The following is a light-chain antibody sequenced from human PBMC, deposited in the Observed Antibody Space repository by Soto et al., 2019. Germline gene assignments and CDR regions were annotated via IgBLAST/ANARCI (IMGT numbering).Light chain of an antibody. V-gene: IGKV1-5*03. CDR1: QSISSY. Sequence: DIQLTQSPSFLSASVGDRVTITCRASQSISSYLAWYQQKPGKAPKLLIYKASSLESGVPSRFSGSGSGTEFTLTINSLQPDDFATYYCQQYNSYSPWTFGQGTKVDIK. CDR3: QQYNSYSPWT. CDR2: KAS. J-gene: IGKJ1*01.